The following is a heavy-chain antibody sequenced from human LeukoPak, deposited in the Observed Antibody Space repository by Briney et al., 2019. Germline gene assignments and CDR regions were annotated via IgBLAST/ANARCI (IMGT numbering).Heavy chain of an antibody. D-gene: IGHD6-19*01. J-gene: IGHJ4*02. CDR1: GFTFSNAW. V-gene: IGHV3-15*01. CDR2: IKSKTDGGTT. CDR3: TTAPGSIAVAGTDY. Sequence: GGSLRLSCAASGFTFSNAWMSWVRQAPGKGLEWVGRIKSKTDGGTTDYAAPVKGRFTISRDDSKNTLYLQMNSLKTEDTAVYYCTTAPGSIAVAGTDYWGQGTLVTVSS.